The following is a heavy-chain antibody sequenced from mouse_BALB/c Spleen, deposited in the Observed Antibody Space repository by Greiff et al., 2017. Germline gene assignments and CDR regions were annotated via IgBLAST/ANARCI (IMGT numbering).Heavy chain of an antibody. CDR1: GFNIKDYY. CDR2: IDPANGNT. CDR3: ARDGYHWYFDV. D-gene: IGHD2-3*01. Sequence: LQQSGAELVRSGASVKLSCTASGFNIKDYYMHWVKQRPEQGLEWIGRIDPANGNTKYDPKFQGKATITADTSSNTAYLQLSSLTSEDTAVYYCARDGYHWYFDVWGAGTTVTVSS. J-gene: IGHJ1*01. V-gene: IGHV14-3*02.